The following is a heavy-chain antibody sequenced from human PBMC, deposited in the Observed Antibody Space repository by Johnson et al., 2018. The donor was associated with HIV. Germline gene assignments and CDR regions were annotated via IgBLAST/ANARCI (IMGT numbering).Heavy chain of an antibody. J-gene: IGHJ3*02. V-gene: IGHV3-30*04. D-gene: IGHD7-27*01. CDR1: GFTFSNYA. CDR3: ARDFGLFLGKDDAFDI. CDR2: ISYDGNNK. Sequence: QMQLVESGGGVVQPGRSLRLSCAASGFTFSNYAMHWVRQAPGKGLEWVAVISYDGNNKYYAASLKGRFTISRDNSKKTLYLQMNSLRAEDTAVYYCARDFGLFLGKDDAFDIWGQGTMVTVSS.